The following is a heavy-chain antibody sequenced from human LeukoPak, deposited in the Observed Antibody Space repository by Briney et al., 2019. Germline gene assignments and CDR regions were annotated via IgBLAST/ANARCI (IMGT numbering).Heavy chain of an antibody. CDR3: ARGDRSSSILEDAFDL. V-gene: IGHV1-2*02. J-gene: IGHJ3*01. D-gene: IGHD6-6*01. CDR1: GYTFTGNY. CDR2: INPNSGGT. Sequence: ASAKVSCRASGYTFTGNYMHWVRQAPGQGLEWMGWINPNSGGTKFAQRFQGRVSMTRDTSITTAYMDLSRLASDDTAVYYCARGDRSSSILEDAFDLWGPGTMVSVSS.